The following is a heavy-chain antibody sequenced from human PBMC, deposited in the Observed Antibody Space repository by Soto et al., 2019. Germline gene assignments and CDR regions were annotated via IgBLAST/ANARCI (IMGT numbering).Heavy chain of an antibody. Sequence: QVQLQESGPGLVKPSETLSLTCTVSGGSISSYYWSWIRQPPGKGLEWIGYIYYSGSTNYNPSLKSRVTISVDTSKNQFSLKLSSVTAANTAVYYCARMVVRGFITRGYYYYGRDVWGQGTTVTVSS. CDR1: GGSISSYY. CDR2: IYYSGST. CDR3: ARMVVRGFITRGYYYYGRDV. J-gene: IGHJ6*02. D-gene: IGHD3-10*01. V-gene: IGHV4-59*01.